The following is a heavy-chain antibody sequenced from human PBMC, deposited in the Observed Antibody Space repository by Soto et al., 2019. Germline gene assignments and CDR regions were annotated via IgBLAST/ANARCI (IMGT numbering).Heavy chain of an antibody. J-gene: IGHJ4*02. CDR2: IYSGGST. Sequence: EVQLVESGGGLVQPGGSLRLSCAVSGFTVSSNYMSWVRQAPGKGLEWVSVIYSGGSTYYADSVKGRFTISRDNSKNTLYLQMNSLRAEDTAVYYCAREGIRSPLYCCGQGTLVTVSS. D-gene: IGHD4-17*01. CDR3: AREGIRSPLYC. CDR1: GFTVSSNY. V-gene: IGHV3-66*01.